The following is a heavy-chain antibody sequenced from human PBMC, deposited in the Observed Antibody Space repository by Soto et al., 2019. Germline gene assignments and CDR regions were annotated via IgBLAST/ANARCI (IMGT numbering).Heavy chain of an antibody. CDR3: AKHRHPDGVWDIDW. CDR2: IYGAASGI. Sequence: EVHLLESGGDLVRPGGSLRLSCAASGFSFHEYTMNWVRQAPGKGLEWVSGIYGAASGIYYADSVKGRFTISRDNSRNTVYLQMNNLRAEDTAVYYCAKHRHPDGVWDIDWWGQGARVTVSS. CDR1: GFSFHEYT. D-gene: IGHD4-17*01. J-gene: IGHJ4*02. V-gene: IGHV3-23*01.